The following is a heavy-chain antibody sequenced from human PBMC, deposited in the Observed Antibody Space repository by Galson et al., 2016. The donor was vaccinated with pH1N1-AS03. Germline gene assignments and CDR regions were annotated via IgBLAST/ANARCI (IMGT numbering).Heavy chain of an antibody. CDR1: GASISSFSYY. J-gene: IGHJ3*02. V-gene: IGHV4-39*07. CDR2: IYYTAST. Sequence: SLTCSVSGASISSFSYYWGWIRQPPGQGLEWIGSIYYTASTYYNPSLKSRVTMSVDTSNNQFSLRVSSVTAADTAVYYCARHRGFDKNDAFDMWGQGTMVIVSS. D-gene: IGHD3-10*01. CDR3: ARHRGFDKNDAFDM.